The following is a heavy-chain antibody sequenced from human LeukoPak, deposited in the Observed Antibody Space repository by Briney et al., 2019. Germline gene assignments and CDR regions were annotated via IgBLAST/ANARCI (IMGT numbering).Heavy chain of an antibody. D-gene: IGHD6-13*01. V-gene: IGHV3-30*03. J-gene: IGHJ4*02. CDR1: GFTFSSYG. Sequence: GGSLRLSCAASGFTFSSYGMHWVRQAPGKGLEWVAVISYDGSNKYYADSVKGRFTISRDNSKNTLYLQMSNLRADGTAVYFCARGGDSSIWYYYFDCWGQGTLVTVSS. CDR2: ISYDGSNK. CDR3: ARGGDSSIWYYYFDC.